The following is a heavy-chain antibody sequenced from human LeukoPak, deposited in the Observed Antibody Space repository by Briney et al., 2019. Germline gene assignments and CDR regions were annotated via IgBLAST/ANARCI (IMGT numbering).Heavy chain of an antibody. Sequence: ASVKVSCKASGYTFTGYYMHWVRQAPGQGLEWMGWINPNSGGTNYAQKFQGRVTMTRDTSISTAYMELSRLRSDDTAVYYCARDGGRRYCSSTSCYSWFDPWGQGTLVTVSS. J-gene: IGHJ5*02. CDR3: ARDGGRRYCSSTSCYSWFDP. D-gene: IGHD2-2*02. CDR2: INPNSGGT. CDR1: GYTFTGYY. V-gene: IGHV1-2*02.